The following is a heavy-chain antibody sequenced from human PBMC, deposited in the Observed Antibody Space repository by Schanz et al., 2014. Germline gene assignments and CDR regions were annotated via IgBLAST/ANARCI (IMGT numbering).Heavy chain of an antibody. Sequence: QVQLQESGPGLVKPSQTLSLTCTVSGGSIRSGTYYWSWIRQPAGKALEWVGRVFPNGITNYNPSLKSRFPISLDPSKTQFSLTLPSLTAADTAVYYCARDTTWRLDLWGRGTLVTVSP. V-gene: IGHV4-61*02. CDR1: GGSIRSGTYY. CDR3: ARDTTWRLDL. J-gene: IGHJ2*01. D-gene: IGHD1-1*01. CDR2: VFPNGIT.